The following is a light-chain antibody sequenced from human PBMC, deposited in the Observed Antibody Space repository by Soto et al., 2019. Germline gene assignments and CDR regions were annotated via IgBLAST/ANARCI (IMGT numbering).Light chain of an antibody. Sequence: QSVLTQPASVSGSPGQSITISCTGTSSDVGGYKYVSWYQQHPGKAPKLMIYDIRNRPSGVSNRFSGSKSGNTASLTISGLPAEDEAYYYCSSYTSSSTRVFGTGTKVTVL. CDR1: SSDVGGYKY. CDR2: DIR. J-gene: IGLJ1*01. V-gene: IGLV2-14*03. CDR3: SSYTSSSTRV.